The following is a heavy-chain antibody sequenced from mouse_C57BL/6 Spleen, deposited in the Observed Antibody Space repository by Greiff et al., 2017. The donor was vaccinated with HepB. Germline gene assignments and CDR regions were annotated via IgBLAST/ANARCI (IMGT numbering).Heavy chain of an antibody. V-gene: IGHV5-16*01. CDR1: GFTFSDYY. CDR3: AREGIYYGYDDYAMDY. J-gene: IGHJ4*01. Sequence: EVKLQESEGGLVQPGSSMKLSCTASGFTFSDYYMAWVRQVPEKGLEWVANINYDGSSTDYLDSLKSRFIISRDNAKNILYLQMSSLKSEDTATYYCAREGIYYGYDDYAMDYWGQGTSVTVSS. CDR2: INYDGSST. D-gene: IGHD2-2*01.